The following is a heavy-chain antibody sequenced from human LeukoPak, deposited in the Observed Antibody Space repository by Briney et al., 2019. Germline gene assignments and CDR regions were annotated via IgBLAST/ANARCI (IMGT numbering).Heavy chain of an antibody. D-gene: IGHD1-14*01. CDR2: ISYDGSNK. CDR1: GFTFSSYG. V-gene: IGHV3-30*18. J-gene: IGHJ6*02. CDR3: AKGGPGPGQTTYYYYGMDV. Sequence: PGRSLRLSCAASGFTFSSYGMHWVRQAPGKGLEWVAVISYDGSNKYYADSVKGRFTISRDNSKNTLYLQMNSLRAEGMAVYYCAKGGPGPGQTTYYYYGMDVWGQGTTVTVSS.